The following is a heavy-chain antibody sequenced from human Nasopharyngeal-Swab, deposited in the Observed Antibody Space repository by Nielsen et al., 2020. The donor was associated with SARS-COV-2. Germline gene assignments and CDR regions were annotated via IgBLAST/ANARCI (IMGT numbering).Heavy chain of an antibody. CDR3: TTDFYFDY. CDR2: ISASGGST. J-gene: IGHJ4*02. CDR1: GFTFSNYA. Sequence: GGSLRLSCAASGFTFSNYAMSWVRQAPGKGLEWVSAISASGGSTFFADSVKGRFTIYRDNSKNTLFLQVNSLRGEDTAIYYCTTDFYFDYWGQGTLVTVSS. V-gene: IGHV3-23*01.